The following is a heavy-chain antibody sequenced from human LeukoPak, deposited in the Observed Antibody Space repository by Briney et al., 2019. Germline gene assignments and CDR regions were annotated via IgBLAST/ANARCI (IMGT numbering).Heavy chain of an antibody. Sequence: ASVKVSCKASGYTFTVYYMHWVRQAPGQGLEWMGIINPSGGSTSYAQKFQGRVTMTRDTSTSTVYMELSSLRAEDMAVYYCAREGLDAFDIWGQGTMVTVSS. J-gene: IGHJ3*02. CDR1: GYTFTVYY. CDR2: INPSGGST. V-gene: IGHV1-46*01. CDR3: AREGLDAFDI.